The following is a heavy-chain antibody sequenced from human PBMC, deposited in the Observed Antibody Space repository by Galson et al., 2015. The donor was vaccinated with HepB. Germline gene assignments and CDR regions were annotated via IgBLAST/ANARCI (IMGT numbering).Heavy chain of an antibody. V-gene: IGHV3-30*18. CDR2: ISYDGSNK. J-gene: IGHJ6*02. CDR3: AKSKAVAGRYYYGMDV. Sequence: LRLSCAASGFTFSSYGMHWVRQAPGKGLEWVAVISYDGSNKYYADSVKGRFTISRDNSKNTLYLQMNSLRAEDTAVYYCAKSKAVAGRYYYGMDVWGQGTTVTVSS. CDR1: GFTFSSYG. D-gene: IGHD6-19*01.